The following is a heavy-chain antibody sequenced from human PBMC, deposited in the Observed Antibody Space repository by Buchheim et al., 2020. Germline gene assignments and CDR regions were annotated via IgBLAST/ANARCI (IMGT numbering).Heavy chain of an antibody. J-gene: IGHJ4*02. V-gene: IGHV4-34*01. CDR2: INHSGST. Sequence: QVQLQQWGAGLLKPSETLSLTCAVYGGSFSGYYWSWIRQPPGKGLEWIGEINHSGSTNYNPSLKSRDTLSVDTSKNQFSLKLSSVTAADTAVYYCARGKGDIVATSGFDYWGQGTL. CDR1: GGSFSGYY. D-gene: IGHD5-12*01. CDR3: ARGKGDIVATSGFDY.